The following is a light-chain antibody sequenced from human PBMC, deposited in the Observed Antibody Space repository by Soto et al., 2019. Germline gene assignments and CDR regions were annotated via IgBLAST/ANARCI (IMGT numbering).Light chain of an antibody. CDR1: QSVSSSY. CDR3: QRFNRWPLS. V-gene: IGKV3-15*01. J-gene: IGKJ4*01. Sequence: IVLTQSPVSLSLSPGERATLSCRASQSVSSSYLAWYQQRPGQAPRLLIYDTSIRATGIPARFSGSGSRTEFTLTIASLQSEDFGVYYCQRFNRWPLSFGGGTKVDIK. CDR2: DTS.